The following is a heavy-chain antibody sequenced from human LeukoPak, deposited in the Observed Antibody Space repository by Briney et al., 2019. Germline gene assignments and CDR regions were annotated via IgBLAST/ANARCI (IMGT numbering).Heavy chain of an antibody. J-gene: IGHJ4*02. V-gene: IGHV3-7*01. CDR3: ARSRSGYYEDY. Sequence: RSGGSLRLSCAPSGFTFSHYWMSWVRQAPGKGLEWVANIKEDGSEKYYVDSVKGRFTISRDNAKNSLSSQVNSLRAEDTAVYYCARSRSGYYEDYWGQGTLVTVSS. D-gene: IGHD3-22*01. CDR1: GFTFSHYW. CDR2: IKEDGSEK.